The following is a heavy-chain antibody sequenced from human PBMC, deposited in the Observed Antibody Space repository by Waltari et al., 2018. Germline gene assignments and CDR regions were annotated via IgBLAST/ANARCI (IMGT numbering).Heavy chain of an antibody. Sequence: QVQLQESGPGLVKPSESLSLTCTVSGGPISSYYWSWIRQPPGKGLEWIGYIYYSASTNYNPSLKSRVTISVDTSKNQFSLKLSSVTAADTAVYYCARVGHSSSWYGDFDYWGQGTLVTVSS. V-gene: IGHV4-59*08. CDR2: IYYSAST. D-gene: IGHD6-13*01. CDR1: GGPISSYY. CDR3: ARVGHSSSWYGDFDY. J-gene: IGHJ4*02.